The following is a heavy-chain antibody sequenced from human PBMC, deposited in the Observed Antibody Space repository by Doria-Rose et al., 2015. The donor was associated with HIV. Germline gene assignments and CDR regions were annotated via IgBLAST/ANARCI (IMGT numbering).Heavy chain of an antibody. CDR3: ARIKSSRWYHKYYFDF. CDR2: MFPDDER. Sequence: VTLKESGPVLVKPTETLTLTCTVSGVSLSSPGMGVSWIRQPPGKALEWLANMFPDDERSYKTSLKSRLTISSGTSKSQVVLTITDMDPVDTATYYCARIKSSRWYHKYYFDFWGQGTLVIVSA. J-gene: IGHJ4*02. D-gene: IGHD6-13*01. CDR1: GVSLSSPGMG. V-gene: IGHV2-26*01.